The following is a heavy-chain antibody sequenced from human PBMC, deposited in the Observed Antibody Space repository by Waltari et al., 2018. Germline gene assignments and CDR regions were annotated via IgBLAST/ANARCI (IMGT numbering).Heavy chain of an antibody. Sequence: EVQLLESGGGVVQHGGSLSLSCAASGCAFRSYAMHWVRQAPGKGLEWVSLITGSGDSTYYADSVNGRFTVSRDNSNNTLYLQMNSLRAEDTAVYYCAKSRGSSYGTEYLDYWGQGTLVTVSS. V-gene: IGHV3-23*01. CDR3: AKSRGSSYGTEYLDY. CDR1: GCAFRSYA. D-gene: IGHD3-16*01. J-gene: IGHJ4*02. CDR2: ITGSGDST.